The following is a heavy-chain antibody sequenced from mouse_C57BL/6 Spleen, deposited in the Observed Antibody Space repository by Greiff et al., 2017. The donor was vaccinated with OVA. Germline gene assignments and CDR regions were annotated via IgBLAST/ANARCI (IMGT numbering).Heavy chain of an antibody. J-gene: IGHJ4*01. CDR2: IHPNSGST. D-gene: IGHD2-2*01. CDR1: GYTFTSYW. V-gene: IGHV1-64*01. Sequence: QVQLQQPGAELVKPGASVKLSCKASGYTFTSYWMHWVTQRPGQGLEWIGLIHPNSGSTNYNEQLKSKATLTVDKSSSTAYMQLSSLTSDDSTVYYCARGDGYDDAKDYWGQGTSVTVSS. CDR3: ARGDGYDDAKDY.